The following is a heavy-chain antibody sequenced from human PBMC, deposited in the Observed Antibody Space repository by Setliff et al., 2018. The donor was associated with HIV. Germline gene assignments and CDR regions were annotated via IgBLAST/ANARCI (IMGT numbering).Heavy chain of an antibody. J-gene: IGHJ4*02. D-gene: IGHD3-3*01. CDR3: ARDQSDWFY. Sequence: SETLSLTCTVSGVSTSNYYWSWIRQPPGKGLEWIGYMYYSGNTNYNPSLKSRVTISVDTSKSQFSLKLNSVTAADTAVYYCARDQSDWFYWGQGTLVTVSS. CDR2: MYYSGNT. V-gene: IGHV4-59*01. CDR1: GVSTSNYY.